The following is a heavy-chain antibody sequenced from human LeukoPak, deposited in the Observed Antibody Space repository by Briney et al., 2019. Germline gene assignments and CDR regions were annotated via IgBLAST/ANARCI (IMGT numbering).Heavy chain of an antibody. CDR1: GFTFSSYS. V-gene: IGHV3-21*01. Sequence: GGSLRLSCAASGFTFSSYSMNWVRQAPGKGLEWVSSIGSSSSYIYYADSVKGRFTISRDNAKNSLYLQMNSLRAEDTAVYYCARGAPLYYGSAYDAFDIWGQGTMVTVSS. CDR3: ARGAPLYYGSAYDAFDI. CDR2: IGSSSSYI. J-gene: IGHJ3*02. D-gene: IGHD3-10*01.